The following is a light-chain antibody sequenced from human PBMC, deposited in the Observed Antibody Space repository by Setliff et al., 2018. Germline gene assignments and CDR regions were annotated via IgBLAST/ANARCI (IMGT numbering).Light chain of an antibody. CDR2: DVS. V-gene: IGLV2-14*03. CDR3: CAYTASTTYV. J-gene: IGLJ1*01. CDR1: SNDVGAYEL. Sequence: QSALTQPASVSGSPGQSITITCSGTSNDVGAYELVSWYQQHPGKVPILIIFDVSNRPSGVSHRFSGSKSGNTASLTISGLQADDEADYYCCAYTASTTYVFVNGTKGTVL.